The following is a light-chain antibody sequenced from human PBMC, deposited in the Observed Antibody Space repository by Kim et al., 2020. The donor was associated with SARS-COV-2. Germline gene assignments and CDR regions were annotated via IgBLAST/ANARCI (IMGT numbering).Light chain of an antibody. J-gene: IGKJ4*01. V-gene: IGKV1-8*01. Sequence: AIRMTQSPSSLSASTGDRVTITCRASQGISSYLAWYQQKPGKAPKFLIYAASTLQSGVPSRFSGSGSGTDFTLTISCLQSEDFATYYCQQYYSYPPTFGGGTKVDIK. CDR2: AAS. CDR3: QQYYSYPPT. CDR1: QGISSY.